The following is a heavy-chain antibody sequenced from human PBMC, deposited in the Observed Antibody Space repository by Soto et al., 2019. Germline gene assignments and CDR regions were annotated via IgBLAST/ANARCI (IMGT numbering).Heavy chain of an antibody. CDR1: GFTFSSFW. CDR2: IKQDGSDK. D-gene: IGHD1-26*01. V-gene: IGHV3-7*03. J-gene: IGHJ3*02. Sequence: GGSLRLSCAASGFTFSSFWMSWVRQAPGKGLQWVANIKQDGSDKYYVDSVKGRFSISRDNAKNSMYLQMNSLRAEDTAVCYCTTDPPVGATPAAFVIWGQGTMVTV. CDR3: TTDPPVGATPAAFVI.